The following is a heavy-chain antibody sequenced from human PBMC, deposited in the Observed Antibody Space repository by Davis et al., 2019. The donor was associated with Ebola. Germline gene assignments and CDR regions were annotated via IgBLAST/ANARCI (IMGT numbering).Heavy chain of an antibody. CDR3: ARDFKWIAVVQLFDY. CDR2: ISGYNGNT. Sequence: ASVKVSCKASGYSFTNYAITWVRQAPGQGLGWMGWISGYNGNTNYTQKLQGRVTMTTDTSTSTAYMELRSLRSDDTAVYYCARDFKWIAVVQLFDYWGQGTLVTVSS. D-gene: IGHD3-22*01. CDR1: GYSFTNYA. V-gene: IGHV1-18*01. J-gene: IGHJ4*02.